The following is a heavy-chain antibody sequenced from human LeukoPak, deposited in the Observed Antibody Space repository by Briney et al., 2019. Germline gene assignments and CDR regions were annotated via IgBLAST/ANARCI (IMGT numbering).Heavy chain of an antibody. D-gene: IGHD1-26*01. CDR1: GGSFSGYY. V-gene: IGHV4-34*01. CDR3: ARGGRVVGATPLLGY. CDR2: INHRGST. J-gene: IGHJ4*02. Sequence: SETLSLTCAVYGGSFSGYYWSWIRQPPGKGLEWIGEINHRGSTNYNPSLKSRVTISVDTSKNQFSLKLTSVTAADTAVYYCARGGRVVGATPLLGYWGQGTLVTVSS.